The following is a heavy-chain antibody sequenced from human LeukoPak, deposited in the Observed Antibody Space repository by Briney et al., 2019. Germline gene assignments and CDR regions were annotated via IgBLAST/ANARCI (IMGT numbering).Heavy chain of an antibody. CDR2: ISGSGGST. D-gene: IGHD3-9*01. Sequence: GGSLRLSCAASGFTFSSYAMSWVRQAPGKGLEWVSAISGSGGSTYYADSVKGRFTISRDNSKNTPYLQMNSLRAEDTAVYYCATSPADYDILTGYPIGWFDPWGQGTLVTVSS. CDR1: GFTFSSYA. J-gene: IGHJ5*02. CDR3: ATSPADYDILTGYPIGWFDP. V-gene: IGHV3-23*01.